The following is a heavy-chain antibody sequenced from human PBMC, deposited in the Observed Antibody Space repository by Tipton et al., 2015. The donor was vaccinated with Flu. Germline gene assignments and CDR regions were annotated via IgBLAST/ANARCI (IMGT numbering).Heavy chain of an antibody. Sequence: SSYYWAWIRQPPGRGLEWIGYIYNSQYTKYNPSLKSRVTTSVDTSKKQFSLQLRSVTAADTAVYYCARDPSLGMPDYFDSWGQGTLVTASS. CDR3: ARDPSLGMPDYFDS. CDR1: SSYY. V-gene: IGHV4-59*12. J-gene: IGHJ4*02. CDR2: IYNSQYT. D-gene: IGHD2-2*01.